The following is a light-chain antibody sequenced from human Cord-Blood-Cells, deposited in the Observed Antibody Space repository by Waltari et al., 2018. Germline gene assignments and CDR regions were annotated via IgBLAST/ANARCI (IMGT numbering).Light chain of an antibody. Sequence: DVVLTQPPLSLPVTLGQPASISCRSSHSLVYSDGNTYLNWFQQRPGQSPRRLIYKVSNWDSEVPDRFSGRGSGTDFTLKISRVEAEDVGVYYCMQGTHWPLYTVGQGTKLEIK. CDR2: KVS. CDR3: MQGTHWPLYT. J-gene: IGKJ2*01. V-gene: IGKV2D-30*01. CDR1: HSLVYSDGNTY.